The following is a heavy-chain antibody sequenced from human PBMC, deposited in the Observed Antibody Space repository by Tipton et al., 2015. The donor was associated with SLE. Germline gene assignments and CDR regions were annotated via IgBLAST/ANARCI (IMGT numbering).Heavy chain of an antibody. D-gene: IGHD1/OR15-1a*01. CDR3: ARHSWEQPFDN. CDR1: GGSISNYY. CDR2: IYYPGNT. J-gene: IGHJ4*02. Sequence: LRLSCTVSGGSISNYYWNWIRQPPGKGLGWIGHIYYPGNTNYNPSLASRVTISVDTSKNQFSLKLTSVTAADTAVYYCARHSWEQPFDNWGQGTLVTVSS. V-gene: IGHV4-59*08.